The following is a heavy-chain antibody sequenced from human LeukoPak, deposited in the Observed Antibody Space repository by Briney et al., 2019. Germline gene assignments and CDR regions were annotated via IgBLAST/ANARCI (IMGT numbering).Heavy chain of an antibody. Sequence: HPGGSLRLSCAASGFTFSSYAMHWVRQAPGKGLEWVAVISYDGSNKYYADSVKGRFTISRDNSKNTLYLQMNSLRAEDTAVYYCARSDIVLVYFDYWGQGTLVTVSS. CDR1: GFTFSSYA. CDR2: ISYDGSNK. CDR3: ARSDIVLVYFDY. J-gene: IGHJ4*02. V-gene: IGHV3-30-3*01. D-gene: IGHD2-15*01.